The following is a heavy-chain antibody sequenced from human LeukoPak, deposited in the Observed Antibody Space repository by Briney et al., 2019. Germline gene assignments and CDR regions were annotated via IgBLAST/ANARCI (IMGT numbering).Heavy chain of an antibody. J-gene: IGHJ3*02. CDR2: ISYDGSNK. CDR3: AAPPDS. V-gene: IGHV3-30*04. Sequence: GGSLRLSCAASGFTFSSYAIYWVRQAPGKGLEWVAVISYDGSNKYYADSVKGRFTISRDNAKNSLYLQMNSLKAEDTAVYYCAAPPDSWGQGTMVTVSS. CDR1: GFTFSSYA.